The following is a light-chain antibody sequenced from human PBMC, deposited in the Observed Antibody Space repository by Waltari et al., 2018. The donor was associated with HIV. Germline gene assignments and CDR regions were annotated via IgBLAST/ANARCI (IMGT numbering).Light chain of an antibody. V-gene: IGKV3-20*01. CDR2: GAS. Sequence: EIVLTPSPGTLSFSPGERATPSCRASQSVSRNYLAWYQQKPGQAPRLLIYGASTRASDVPDRFSGSGSGTDFTLTISRLEPEDFAMYYCQHYGDSPRTFGQGTKVEIK. J-gene: IGKJ1*01. CDR3: QHYGDSPRT. CDR1: QSVSRNY.